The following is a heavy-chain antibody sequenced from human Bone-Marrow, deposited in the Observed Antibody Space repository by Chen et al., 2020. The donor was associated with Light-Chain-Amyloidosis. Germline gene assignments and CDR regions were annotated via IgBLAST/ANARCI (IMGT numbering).Heavy chain of an antibody. CDR1: GGSFSAYY. CDR3: ARNGHYSIDS. Sequence: QVQLQQWGAGLLKPSETLSLTCAVYGGSFSAYYWSWVRQPPGKGLEWIGEVTHTGSTSYNPSFESLVTMSLDISKNQFSLKLTSVTAADTAVYYCARNGHYSIDSWGQGTLVTVSS. CDR2: VTHTGST. V-gene: IGHV4-34*01. D-gene: IGHD2-15*01. J-gene: IGHJ4*02.